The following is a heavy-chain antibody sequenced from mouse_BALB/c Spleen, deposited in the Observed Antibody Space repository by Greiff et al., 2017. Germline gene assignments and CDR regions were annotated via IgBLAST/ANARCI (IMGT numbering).Heavy chain of an antibody. V-gene: IGHV2-2*02. CDR3: ASGTVPHAMAY. CDR1: GFSLTSYG. CDR2: IWSGGST. D-gene: IGHD1-1*01. Sequence: QVQLKESGPGLVQPSQSLSITCTVSGFSLTSYGVHWVRQSPGKGLEWLGVIWSGGSTDYNAAFISRLSISKDNSKSQVFFKMNSLQANDTAIYYCASGTVPHAMAYWGPGTSVPVSS. J-gene: IGHJ4*01.